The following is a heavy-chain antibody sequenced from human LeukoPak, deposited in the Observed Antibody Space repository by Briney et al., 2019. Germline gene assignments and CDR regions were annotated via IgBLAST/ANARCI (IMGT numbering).Heavy chain of an antibody. Sequence: SETLSLTCTVSGGSISSGDYYWSWIRQPPGKGLEWIAYMYYSGSTYYNPSLKSRVTMSADTSKNQLSLKLSSVTAADTAVYYCARGRYCSADICSGGDAFDIWGQGTMVSVSS. V-gene: IGHV4-30-4*01. CDR1: GGSISSGDYY. D-gene: IGHD2-15*01. J-gene: IGHJ3*02. CDR3: ARGRYCSADICSGGDAFDI. CDR2: MYYSGST.